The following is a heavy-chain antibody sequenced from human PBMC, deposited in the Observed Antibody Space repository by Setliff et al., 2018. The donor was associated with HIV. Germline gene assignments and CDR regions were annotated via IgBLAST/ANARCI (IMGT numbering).Heavy chain of an antibody. J-gene: IGHJ6*02. V-gene: IGHV3-33*03. CDR3: ASQGVVVTTRGHHYYGLNV. CDR1: GFRFSGYG. D-gene: IGHD2-15*01. CDR2: IWFDGSNK. Sequence: GSLRLSCAASGFRFSGYGMYWVRQAPGKGLEWVAFIWFDGSNKYYTDSVRGRFTISRDNAKNSLYLQMNSLRAEDTAVYYCASQGVVVTTRGHHYYGLNVWGQGTTVTVSS.